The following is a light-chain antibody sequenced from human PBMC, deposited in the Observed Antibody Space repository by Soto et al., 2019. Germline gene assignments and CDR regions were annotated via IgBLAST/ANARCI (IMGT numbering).Light chain of an antibody. CDR2: GAS. Sequence: EIVLTQSPGTLSLSPGERATLSCKASQSVSNNYLAWYQQKPGQAPRLLIYGASNRATGIPDRFSGSGSGTDFTLTISSLEPEDFAVYYCHQYDNWWTFGQGTKVDIK. CDR1: QSVSNNY. J-gene: IGKJ1*01. CDR3: HQYDNWWT. V-gene: IGKV3-20*01.